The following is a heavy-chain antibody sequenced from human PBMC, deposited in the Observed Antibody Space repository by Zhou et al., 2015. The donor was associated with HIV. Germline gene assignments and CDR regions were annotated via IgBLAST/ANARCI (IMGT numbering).Heavy chain of an antibody. CDR1: GGIFSSYG. D-gene: IGHD1-26*01. Sequence: QVQLVQSGAEVKKPGSSVKVSCKGSGGIFSSYGITWVRQAPGQGLEWMGGIIPIFGTANYAQKFQGRVTITADESTSTAYMELSSLRSEDTAVYYCASSHTRSLGNFDYWGQGTLVTVSS. CDR2: IIPIFGTA. CDR3: ASSHTRSLGNFDY. V-gene: IGHV1-69*12. J-gene: IGHJ4*02.